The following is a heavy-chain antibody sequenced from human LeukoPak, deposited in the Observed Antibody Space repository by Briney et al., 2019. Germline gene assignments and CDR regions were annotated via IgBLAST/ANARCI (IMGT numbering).Heavy chain of an antibody. Sequence: GGSLRLSCAASGFTFSSYAMHWVRQAPGKGLEWVAVISYDGSNKYYADSVKGRFTISRDNSKNTLYLQMNSLRAEDTAVYYCARDNWNYVGYWGQGTLVTVSS. CDR2: ISYDGSNK. CDR1: GFTFSSYA. J-gene: IGHJ4*02. CDR3: ARDNWNYVGY. D-gene: IGHD1-7*01. V-gene: IGHV3-30-3*01.